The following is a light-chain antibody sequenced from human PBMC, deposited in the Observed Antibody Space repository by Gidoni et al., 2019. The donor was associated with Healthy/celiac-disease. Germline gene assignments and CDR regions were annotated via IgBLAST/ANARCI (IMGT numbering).Light chain of an antibody. CDR2: QDS. V-gene: IGLV3-1*01. J-gene: IGLJ2*01. CDR1: KLGDKY. Sequence: SYELTQSPSVSVSPGQTATITCSGDKLGDKYACWYQQKPGQSPVLVIYQDSKRPSGIPERFSGSNSGNTATLTISGTQAMDEAYYYCQAWDSSIVVFGGGTKLTVL. CDR3: QAWDSSIVV.